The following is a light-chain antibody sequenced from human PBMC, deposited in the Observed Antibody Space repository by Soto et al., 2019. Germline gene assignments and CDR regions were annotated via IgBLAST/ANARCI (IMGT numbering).Light chain of an antibody. J-gene: IGKJ1*01. CDR1: ESIPNNN. V-gene: IGKV3-20*01. CDR2: GAF. Sequence: EVVCTQSPGTLSLSRGERATLSCRASESIPNNNLAWYQQKPGQAHRLLFDGAFNRASGIPDRFSGRGSGTDCTLTSSRVEPVDFAVYSCQQYNSSPWTFGQGTKLDIK. CDR3: QQYNSSPWT.